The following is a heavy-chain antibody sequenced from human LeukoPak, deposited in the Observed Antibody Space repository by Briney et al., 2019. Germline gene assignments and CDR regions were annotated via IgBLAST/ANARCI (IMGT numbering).Heavy chain of an antibody. CDR1: GFTVSSNY. D-gene: IGHD5-24*01. CDR2: IYSGGST. CDR3: AKDDRWLQFCC. Sequence: GGSLRLSCAASGFTVSSNYMSWVRQAPGKGLEWVSIIYSGGSTFYADSVKGRFTISRDNSKNTLYLQMNSLRAEDTAVYYCAKDDRWLQFCCWGQGTLVTVSA. J-gene: IGHJ4*02. V-gene: IGHV3-53*01.